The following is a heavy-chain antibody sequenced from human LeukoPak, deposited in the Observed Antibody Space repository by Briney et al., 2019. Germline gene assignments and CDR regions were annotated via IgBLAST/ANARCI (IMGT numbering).Heavy chain of an antibody. CDR1: GGSISSSSYY. Sequence: ASETHSLSCTVSGGSISSSSYYWGWIRQPPGKGLEWIGSIYYSGSTYYNPSLKSRVTISVDTSKNQFSLKLSSVTAADTAVYYCARRRYSSRWYDYWGQGTLV. D-gene: IGHD6-13*01. V-gene: IGHV4-39*01. CDR2: IYYSGST. J-gene: IGHJ4*02. CDR3: ARRRYSSRWYDY.